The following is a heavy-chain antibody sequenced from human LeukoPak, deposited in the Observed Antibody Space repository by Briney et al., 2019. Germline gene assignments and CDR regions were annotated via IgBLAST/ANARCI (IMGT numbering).Heavy chain of an antibody. CDR1: GGSFSGYY. CDR3: AREPPRYSYDSSGPRYFDH. D-gene: IGHD3-22*01. CDR2: INHSGST. J-gene: IGHJ2*01. V-gene: IGHV4-34*01. Sequence: SETLSLTCAVYGGSFSGYYWSWIRQPPGKGLEWIGEINHSGSTNYNPSLKSRVTISVDTSKNQFSLKLSSVTAADTAVYYCAREPPRYSYDSSGPRYFDHWGRGTLVTVSS.